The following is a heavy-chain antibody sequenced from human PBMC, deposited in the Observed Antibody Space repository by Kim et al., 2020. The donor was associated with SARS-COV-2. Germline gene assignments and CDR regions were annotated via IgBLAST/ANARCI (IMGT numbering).Heavy chain of an antibody. D-gene: IGHD6-13*01. CDR2: IYYSGST. Sequence: SETLSLTCTVSGGSISSYYWSWIRQPPGKGLEWIGYIYYSGSTNYNPSLKSRVTISVDTSKNQFSLKLTSMTAADTAVYYCARDQGLAAAGVYYYYGMDVWGQGTTVTVSS. CDR1: GGSISSYY. V-gene: IGHV4-59*01. CDR3: ARDQGLAAAGVYYYYGMDV. J-gene: IGHJ6*02.